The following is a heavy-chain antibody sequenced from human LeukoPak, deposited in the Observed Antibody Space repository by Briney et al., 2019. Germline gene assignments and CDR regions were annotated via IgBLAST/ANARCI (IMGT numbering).Heavy chain of an antibody. J-gene: IGHJ6*02. CDR3: ARMSWEMATMYHYFAMDV. V-gene: IGHV1-46*01. CDR1: GYTFTNYY. D-gene: IGHD5-24*01. Sequence: GASVKVSCKASGYTFTNYYLHWVRQAPGQGLEWMGMINPSGGSTSYAQKFQGRVTLTRDTSTSTVYMELGSLRSEDTAVYYCARMSWEMATMYHYFAMDVWGQGTTVTVSS. CDR2: INPSGGST.